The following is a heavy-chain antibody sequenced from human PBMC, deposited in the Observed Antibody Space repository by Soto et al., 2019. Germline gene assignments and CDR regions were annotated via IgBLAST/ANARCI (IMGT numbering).Heavy chain of an antibody. CDR2: ITGSGSNT. J-gene: IGHJ4*02. D-gene: IGHD3-16*01. CDR1: GFTFSSYA. Sequence: EVQLMESGGGLVQPGGSLRLSCAASGFTFSSYAISWVRQAPGKGLEWVSVITGSGSNTHYADSVKGRFTSPRDNSNNTLNLQMNSLRAEDPAVYYCARRGGALGYWGQGTLVTVSS. CDR3: ARRGGALGY. V-gene: IGHV3-23*01.